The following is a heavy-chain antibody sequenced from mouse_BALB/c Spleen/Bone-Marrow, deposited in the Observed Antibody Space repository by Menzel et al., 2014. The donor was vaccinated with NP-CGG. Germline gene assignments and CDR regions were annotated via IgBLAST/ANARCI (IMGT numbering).Heavy chain of an antibody. CDR3: ARGGDYGFMDY. Sequence: VQLQQSGAELVRPGTSVKVSCKASGYAFTNYLIEWVEQRPGQGLEWIGVINPGSGGTNYNEKFKGKATLTADKSSSTAYMQLSSLTSDDSAVYFCARGGDYGFMDYWGQGTSVTVSS. V-gene: IGHV1-54*01. D-gene: IGHD1-2*01. CDR2: INPGSGGT. CDR1: GYAFTNYL. J-gene: IGHJ4*01.